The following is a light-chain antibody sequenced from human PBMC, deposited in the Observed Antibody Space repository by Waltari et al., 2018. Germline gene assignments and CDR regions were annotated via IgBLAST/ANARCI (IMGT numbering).Light chain of an antibody. Sequence: ELVLTQSPATLSLSPGESATLPCSASQSVSSDLAWYPQKPGQGPRLLIYDASNRATGIPARFSGSGSETDFTLTISSLEPEDFAVYYCQQRSSWPWTFGQGTKVDVK. CDR2: DAS. CDR3: QQRSSWPWT. V-gene: IGKV3-11*01. CDR1: QSVSSD. J-gene: IGKJ1*01.